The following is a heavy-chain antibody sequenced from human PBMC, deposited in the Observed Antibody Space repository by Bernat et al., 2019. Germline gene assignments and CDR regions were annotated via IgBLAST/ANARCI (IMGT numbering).Heavy chain of an antibody. CDR3: ARGMCSGGSCGCPVDFFDI. D-gene: IGHD2-15*01. CDR2: IYHSGGT. CDR1: GVSISSDYYS. J-gene: IGHJ3*02. V-gene: IGHV4-30-2*01. Sequence: QLQLQESGSGLVKPSQTLSLTCTVSGVSISSDYYSWNWIRQPPGQGLEWIGYIYHSGGTYYSPSLKSRVIISKDRSKDQFSRKVTSVDAADTAVDYCARGMCSGGSCGCPVDFFDIWGQGTMVTVSS.